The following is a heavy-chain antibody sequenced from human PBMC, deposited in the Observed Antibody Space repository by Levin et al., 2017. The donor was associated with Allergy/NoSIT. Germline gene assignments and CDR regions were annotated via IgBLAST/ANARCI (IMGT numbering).Heavy chain of an antibody. J-gene: IGHJ5*02. CDR2: IFYNGET. D-gene: IGHD2-2*01. V-gene: IGHV4-39*01. Sequence: SETLSLTCTVSGDSISSRSYYWGWIRQPPGKGLEWIGSIFYNGETYYNPSLQSRVTISLDTSKNQFSLKLSSVTAADTSVYYCGRHVVVVPAAISAVCRWFDPWGQGTLVTVSS. CDR1: GDSISSRSYY. CDR3: GRHVVVVPAAISAVCRWFDP.